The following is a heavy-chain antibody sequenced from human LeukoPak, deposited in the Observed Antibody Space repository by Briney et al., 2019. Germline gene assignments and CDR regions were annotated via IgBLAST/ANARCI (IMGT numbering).Heavy chain of an antibody. D-gene: IGHD2-2*01. CDR1: GGSISSGGYS. Sequence: PSETLSLTCAVSGGSISSGGYSWSWIRQPPGKGLEWIGYIYHSGSTYYNPSLKSRVTISVDRSKNQFSLKLSSVTAADTAVYYCARDSRVVVPAAKANRYYYYYMDVWGKGTTVTVSS. V-gene: IGHV4-30-2*01. CDR3: ARDSRVVVPAAKANRYYYYYMDV. J-gene: IGHJ6*03. CDR2: IYHSGST.